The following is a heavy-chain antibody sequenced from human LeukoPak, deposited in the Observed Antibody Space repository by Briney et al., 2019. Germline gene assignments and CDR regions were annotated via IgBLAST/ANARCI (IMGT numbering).Heavy chain of an antibody. CDR3: AREDDYSNFDY. J-gene: IGHJ4*02. CDR2: IKQDGSEK. Sequence: GGSLRLSCAASGFTFSSYWMSWVRQAPGKGLEWVANIKQDGSEKYYVDSVKGRFTISRDNAKNSLYLQMNSLRAGDTAVYYCAREDDYSNFDYWGQGTLVTVSS. CDR1: GFTFSSYW. V-gene: IGHV3-7*01. D-gene: IGHD4-11*01.